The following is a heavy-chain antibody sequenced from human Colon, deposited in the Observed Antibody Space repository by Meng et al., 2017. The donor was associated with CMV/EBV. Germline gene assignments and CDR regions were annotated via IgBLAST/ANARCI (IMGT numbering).Heavy chain of an antibody. CDR3: ARDLTTDYNYYYGMDV. V-gene: IGHV3-7*01. CDR2: IKQPGREK. Sequence: GESLKISCAASGFTFSNAWMTWVRQAPGKGLEWVATIKQPGREKFYADSVKGRFTISRDNGKNLVFLQMNSLRNEDTGVYYCARDLTTDYNYYYGMDVWGHGTTVTVSS. D-gene: IGHD1-14*01. J-gene: IGHJ6*02. CDR1: GFTFSNAW.